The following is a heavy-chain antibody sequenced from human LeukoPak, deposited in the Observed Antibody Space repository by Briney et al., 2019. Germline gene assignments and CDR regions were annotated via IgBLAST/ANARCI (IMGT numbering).Heavy chain of an antibody. Sequence: SETLSLTCTVSGGSISSYYWSWIRQPPGKGLEWIGYIYYSGSTNYNPSLKSRVTISVDTSKNQFSLKLSSVTAADTAVYYCARDGYYDSSGYYWGYWGQGTLVTVSS. D-gene: IGHD3-22*01. CDR2: IYYSGST. CDR1: GGSISSYY. J-gene: IGHJ4*02. CDR3: ARDGYYDSSGYYWGY. V-gene: IGHV4-59*12.